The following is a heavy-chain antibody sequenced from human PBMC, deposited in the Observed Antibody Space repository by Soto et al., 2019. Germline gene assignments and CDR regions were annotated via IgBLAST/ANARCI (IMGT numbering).Heavy chain of an antibody. CDR2: FDPEDGET. Sequence: GAPVKGSLKVSRNTLTEIIMHWGRQASGKRLEWMGGFDPEDGETIYAQKFQGRVTMTEDTSTDTAYMELSSLRSEDTAVYYCATDPPSGYRRGSQPYGMDVWGQGTTVTVSS. D-gene: IGHD3-9*01. V-gene: IGHV1-24*01. CDR1: RNTLTEII. J-gene: IGHJ6*02. CDR3: ATDPPSGYRRGSQPYGMDV.